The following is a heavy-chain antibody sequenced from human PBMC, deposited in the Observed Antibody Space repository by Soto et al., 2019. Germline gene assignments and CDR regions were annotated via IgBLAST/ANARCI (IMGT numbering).Heavy chain of an antibody. Sequence: PGESLKISCKGSGYSFTTYWIGWVRQMPGKGLEWMGRIYPGDSDARYSPSFQGQVTISADKSINTAYLQWSSLKASDTAMYYCARHRGAMEYYFDYCGQGTLVTVSS. CDR2: IYPGDSDA. CDR1: GYSFTTYW. J-gene: IGHJ4*02. CDR3: ARHRGAMEYYFDY. V-gene: IGHV5-51*01. D-gene: IGHD5-18*01.